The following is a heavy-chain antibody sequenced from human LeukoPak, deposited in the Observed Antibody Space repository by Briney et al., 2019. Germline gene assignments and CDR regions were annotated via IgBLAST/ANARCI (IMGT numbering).Heavy chain of an antibody. V-gene: IGHV1-3*01. CDR1: GYTFTSYA. D-gene: IGHD5-24*01. CDR3: AKLGLQNAFDI. J-gene: IGHJ3*02. Sequence: GASVKVSCKASGYTFTSYAMHWVRQAPGQRLEWMGWINAGNGNTKYSQKFQGRVTITRDTSASTAYMELSSLRSEDTAVHYCAKLGLQNAFDIWGQGTMVTVSS. CDR2: INAGNGNT.